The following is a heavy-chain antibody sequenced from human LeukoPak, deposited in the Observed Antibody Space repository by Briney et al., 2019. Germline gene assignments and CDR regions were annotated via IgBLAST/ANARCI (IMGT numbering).Heavy chain of an antibody. J-gene: IGHJ4*02. Sequence: RASVKVSCKVSGYTLTELSMHWVRQAPGKGLEWMGGFDPEDGETIYAQKFQGRVTMTEDTSTDTAYMELSSLRSEDTAVYYCATSGYPPAAFDYWDQGTLVTVSS. V-gene: IGHV1-24*01. D-gene: IGHD5-12*01. CDR3: ATSGYPPAAFDY. CDR1: GYTLTELS. CDR2: FDPEDGET.